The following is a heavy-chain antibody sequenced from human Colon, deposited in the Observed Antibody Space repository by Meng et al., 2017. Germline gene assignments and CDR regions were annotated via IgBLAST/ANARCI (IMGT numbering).Heavy chain of an antibody. Sequence: QVQLQESGPGLVKPSGNLSLTCAVSGGSISNSNWWSWVRQPPGKGLEWIGYIHFSGSTYYNPSLKSRVTISVDTSKNQFSLNLSSVTAADTAVYYCARTASLGGYWGQGTLVTVSS. CDR1: GGSISNSNW. V-gene: IGHV4-4*02. CDR2: IHFSGST. CDR3: ARTASLGGY. D-gene: IGHD3-16*01. J-gene: IGHJ4*02.